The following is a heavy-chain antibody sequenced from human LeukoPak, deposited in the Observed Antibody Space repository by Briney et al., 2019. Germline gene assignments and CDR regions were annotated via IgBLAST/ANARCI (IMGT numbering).Heavy chain of an antibody. J-gene: IGHJ4*02. CDR2: IIPIFGTA. V-gene: IGHV1-69*06. CDR1: GGTFSSYA. D-gene: IGHD3-10*01. CDR3: ARGVWFGELSFDY. Sequence: ASVKVSCKASGGTFSSYAISRVRQAPGQGLEWMGGIIPIFGTANYAQKFQGRVTITADKSTSTAYMELSSLRSEDTAVYYCARGVWFGELSFDYWGQGTLVTVSS.